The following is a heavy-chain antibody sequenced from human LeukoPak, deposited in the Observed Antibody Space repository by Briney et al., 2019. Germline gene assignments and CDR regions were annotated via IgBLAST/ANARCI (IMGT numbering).Heavy chain of an antibody. CDR2: ISSSSRYI. V-gene: IGHV3-21*01. CDR3: AELGITMIGGV. Sequence: GGSLRLSCAASGFTFSSYSMNWVRQAPGKGLEWVSSISSSSRYIDYADSLKGRFTISRDNAKNSLYLQMNSLRAEDTAVYYCAELGITMIGGVWGKGTTVTISS. D-gene: IGHD3-10*02. CDR1: GFTFSSYS. J-gene: IGHJ6*04.